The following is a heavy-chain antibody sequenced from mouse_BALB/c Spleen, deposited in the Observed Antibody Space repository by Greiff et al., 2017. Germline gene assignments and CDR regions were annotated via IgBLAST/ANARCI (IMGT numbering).Heavy chain of an antibody. CDR3: ARENYGSSGDYFDY. D-gene: IGHD1-1*01. CDR2: ISYDGSN. V-gene: IGHV3-6*02. CDR1: GYSITSGYY. J-gene: IGHJ2*01. Sequence: EVQLQESGPGLVKPSQSLSLTCSVTGYSITSGYYWNWIRQFPGNKLEWMGYISYDGSNNYNPSLKNRISITRDTSKNQFFLKLNSVTTEDTATYYCARENYGSSGDYFDYWGQGTTLTVSS.